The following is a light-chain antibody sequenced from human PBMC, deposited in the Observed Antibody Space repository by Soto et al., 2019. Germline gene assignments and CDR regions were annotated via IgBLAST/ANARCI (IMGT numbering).Light chain of an antibody. CDR2: GAS. Sequence: SPGTLSLTPGERATLSCRASQSVSSSYLAWYQQKPGQAPRLLIYGASSRATGIPDRFSGSGSGTDFTLTISRLEPEDFAVYSCQLYGSSITFGQGIRMEIK. J-gene: IGKJ5*01. CDR1: QSVSSSY. V-gene: IGKV3-20*01. CDR3: QLYGSSIT.